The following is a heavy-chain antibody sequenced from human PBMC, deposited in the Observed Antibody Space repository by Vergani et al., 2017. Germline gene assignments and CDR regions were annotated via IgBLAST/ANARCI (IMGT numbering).Heavy chain of an antibody. J-gene: IGHJ4*02. CDR3: ARGIGEYDSGN. CDR1: GYTFTGYY. CDR2: INPNSVGT. D-gene: IGHD1-26*01. Sequence: QVQLVQSGAEVKKPGASVKVSCKASGYTFTGYYMHWVRQAPGQGLEWMGWINPNSVGTNYAQKFQGRVTMTMDTSISTAYMELSRLRSDDTAVYYCARGIGEYDSGNWGQGTLVTVSS. V-gene: IGHV1-2*02.